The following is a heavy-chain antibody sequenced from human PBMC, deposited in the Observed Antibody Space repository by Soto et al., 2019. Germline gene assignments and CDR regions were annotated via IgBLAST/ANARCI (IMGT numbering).Heavy chain of an antibody. D-gene: IGHD5-18*01. J-gene: IGHJ6*02. Sequence: GGSLRLSCAASGFSFSSYGMHWVRQAPGKGLEWVAVIPFDGSNKNYADSMKGRFTISRDNSKNTLYLQMNSLRAEDTAVYYCAKEAYSYGSSAPYYYYGMDVWGQGTAVTVSS. CDR1: GFSFSSYG. CDR3: AKEAYSYGSSAPYYYYGMDV. V-gene: IGHV3-30*18. CDR2: IPFDGSNK.